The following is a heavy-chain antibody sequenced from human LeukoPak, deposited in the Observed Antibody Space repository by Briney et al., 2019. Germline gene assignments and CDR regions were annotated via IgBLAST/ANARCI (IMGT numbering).Heavy chain of an antibody. CDR3: AREDDPYYYGMDV. Sequence: GGSLRLSCAVSGFTFSDHSMDWVRQAPGKGLEWVSYISSSGSTIYYADSVKGRFTISRDNAKNSLYLQMNSLRAEDTAVYYCAREDDPYYYGMDVWGQGTTVTVSS. V-gene: IGHV3-11*01. CDR2: ISSSGSTI. J-gene: IGHJ6*02. D-gene: IGHD3-3*01. CDR1: GFTFSDHS.